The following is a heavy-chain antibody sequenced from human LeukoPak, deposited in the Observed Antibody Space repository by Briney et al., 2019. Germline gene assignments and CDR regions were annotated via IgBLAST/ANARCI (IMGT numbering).Heavy chain of an antibody. CDR2: INPNSGGT. Sequence: GAPVKVSCKASGHTFTRYYMHWGRQAPGHGLECMGWINPNSGGTNYAEKFQGRVTMTRDTSISTAYMELSRLRSDDTAVYYCARELTAVAGTLGGYWGQGTLVTVSS. CDR1: GHTFTRYY. J-gene: IGHJ4*02. CDR3: ARELTAVAGTLGGY. D-gene: IGHD6-19*01. V-gene: IGHV1-2*02.